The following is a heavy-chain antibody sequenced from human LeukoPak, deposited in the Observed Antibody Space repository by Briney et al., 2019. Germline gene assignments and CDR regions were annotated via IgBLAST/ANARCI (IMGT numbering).Heavy chain of an antibody. J-gene: IGHJ3*02. CDR2: IYYSGST. D-gene: IGHD3-22*01. CDR1: GGSISSSSYY. V-gene: IGHV4-61*05. CDR3: ASLGAYYDSSGPQAGAFDI. Sequence: SETLSLTCTVSGGSISSSSYYWGWIRQPPGKGLEWIGYIYYSGSTNYNPSLKSRVTISVDTSKNQFSLKLSSVTAADTAVYYCASLGAYYDSSGPQAGAFDIWGQGTMVTVSS.